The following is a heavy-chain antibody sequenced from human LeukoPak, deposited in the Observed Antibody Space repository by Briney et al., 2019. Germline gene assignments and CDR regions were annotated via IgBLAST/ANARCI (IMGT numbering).Heavy chain of an antibody. D-gene: IGHD4-23*01. V-gene: IGHV3-7*01. Sequence: GGSLRLSCAASAFTFSNYWMSWVRQAPGKGLEWVANIKEDGSEINYVDSVKGRFTISRDNAKNSLYLQMNSLRVDDTAVYYCAGDRGYSTFDYWGQGTLVTVSS. CDR1: AFTFSNYW. CDR2: IKEDGSEI. CDR3: AGDRGYSTFDY. J-gene: IGHJ4*02.